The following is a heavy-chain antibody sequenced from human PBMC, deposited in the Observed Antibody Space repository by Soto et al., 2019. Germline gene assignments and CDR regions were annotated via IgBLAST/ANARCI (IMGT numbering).Heavy chain of an antibody. CDR3: ARATSHYASGRYEGGYYYFDY. CDR2: INHSGST. D-gene: IGHD3-10*01. J-gene: IGHJ4*02. CDR1: GGYFSGYY. V-gene: IGHV4-34*01. Sequence: PSETLSLTSAVYGGYFSGYYWTWIRQPPGTGLEWIGEINHSGSTNYNPSLKSRVTISVDTSKNQFSLKLTSVTAADTSVYYCARATSHYASGRYEGGYYYFDYWGQGTLVTVSS.